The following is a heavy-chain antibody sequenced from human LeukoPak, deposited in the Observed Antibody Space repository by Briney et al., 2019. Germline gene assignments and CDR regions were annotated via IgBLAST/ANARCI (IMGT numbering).Heavy chain of an antibody. J-gene: IGHJ5*02. CDR1: GASISSHY. CDR3: TSRAHCSGGSCYGNWFDP. V-gene: IGHV4-59*11. D-gene: IGHD2-15*01. CDR2: ISYSGIT. Sequence: SETLSLTCTVSGASISSHYWSWIRQSPGKGLEWSGYISYSGITNYNPSLKRRVTISVATSKNHFSLRLSSVTAADTAVYYCTSRAHCSGGSCYGNWFDPWGQGTLVTVSS.